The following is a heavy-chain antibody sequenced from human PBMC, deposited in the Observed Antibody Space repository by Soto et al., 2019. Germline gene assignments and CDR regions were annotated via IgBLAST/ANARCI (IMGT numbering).Heavy chain of an antibody. D-gene: IGHD3-3*01. J-gene: IGHJ6*02. V-gene: IGHV3-23*01. CDR3: AKDLGFRTIFVYGMDV. CDR1: GFTFSSYA. Sequence: GGSLRLSCAASGFTFSSYAMSWVRQAPGKGLEWVSAISGSGGSTYYADSVKGRFTISRDNSKNTLYLQMNSLRAEDTAVYYCAKDLGFRTIFVYGMDVWGQGTTVTVSS. CDR2: ISGSGGST.